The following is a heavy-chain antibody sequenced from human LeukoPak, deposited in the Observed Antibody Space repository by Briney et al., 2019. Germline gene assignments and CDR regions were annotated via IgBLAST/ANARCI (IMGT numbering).Heavy chain of an antibody. CDR1: GFTFSSYT. Sequence: KPGGSLRLSCAASGFTFSSYTMNWVRQAPGEGLEWVSSISSTSSYIDYADSVKGRFTISRDNAKNSLYLQMNSLRAEDTAVYYCARSREVDYWGQGTLVTVSS. V-gene: IGHV3-21*01. J-gene: IGHJ4*02. CDR2: ISSTSSYI. CDR3: ARSREVDY.